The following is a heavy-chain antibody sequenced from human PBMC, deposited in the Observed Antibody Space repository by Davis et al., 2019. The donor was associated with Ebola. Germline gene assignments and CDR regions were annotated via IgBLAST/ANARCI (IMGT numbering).Heavy chain of an antibody. D-gene: IGHD5-18*01. CDR3: ARSSGYSYPTNYYGMDV. Sequence: GGSLRLSCAASGFTFSSYSMNWVRQAPGKGLEWVSYISSSSSYTNYADSVKGRFTISRDNAKNSLYLQMNSLRAEDTAVYYCARSSGYSYPTNYYGMDVWGQGTTVTVPS. V-gene: IGHV3-21*05. CDR1: GFTFSSYS. CDR2: ISSSSSYT. J-gene: IGHJ6*02.